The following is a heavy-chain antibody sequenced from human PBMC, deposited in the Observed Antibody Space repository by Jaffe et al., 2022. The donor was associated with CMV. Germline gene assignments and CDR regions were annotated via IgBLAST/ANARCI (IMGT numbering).Heavy chain of an antibody. Sequence: EVQLVESGGGLVQPGGSLRLSCAASGFTFSSYAMSWVRQAPGKGLEWVSAISGSGGSTYYADSVKGRFTISRDNSKNTLYLQMNSLRAEDTAVYYCAKGYYDSSGYYGAKLDYWGQGTLVTVSS. V-gene: IGHV3-23*04. CDR2: ISGSGGST. CDR3: AKGYYDSSGYYGAKLDY. D-gene: IGHD3-22*01. J-gene: IGHJ4*02. CDR1: GFTFSSYA.